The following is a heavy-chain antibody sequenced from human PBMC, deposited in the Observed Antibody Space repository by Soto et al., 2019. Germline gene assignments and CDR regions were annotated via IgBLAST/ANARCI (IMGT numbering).Heavy chain of an antibody. V-gene: IGHV3-30*18. CDR2: ISYQGSDK. Sequence: QVQLVESGGGVVQTGRSLRLSCAASGFTFSNYGMHWVRQAPGKGLEWVAVISYQGSDKYYADSVKGRFTISRDNSKNTLYLQMDSLRAEDTAVYYCAKDHLTTTVTTVGYWGQGTLVTVSS. J-gene: IGHJ4*02. D-gene: IGHD4-17*01. CDR1: GFTFSNYG. CDR3: AKDHLTTTVTTVGY.